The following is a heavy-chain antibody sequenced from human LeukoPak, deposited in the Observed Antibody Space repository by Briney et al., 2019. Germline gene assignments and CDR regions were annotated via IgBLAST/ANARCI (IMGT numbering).Heavy chain of an antibody. J-gene: IGHJ5*02. CDR2: IYYSGSI. CDR1: GGSISSSSYT. CDR3: ATGLIGELTDNRFDP. V-gene: IGHV4-39*01. Sequence: SETLSLTCTVSGGSISSSSYTWGWTRQPPGTGLERIGSIYYSGSIYYNPSLKSRVTISVDTSKNQFSLKLSSVTAADTAVYYCATGLIGELTDNRFDPWGQGTLVTVSS. D-gene: IGHD3-10*01.